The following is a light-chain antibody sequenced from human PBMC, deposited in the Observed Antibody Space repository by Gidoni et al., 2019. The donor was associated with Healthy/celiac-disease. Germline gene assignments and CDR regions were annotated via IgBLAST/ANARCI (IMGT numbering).Light chain of an antibody. J-gene: IGKJ1*01. V-gene: IGKV1-39*01. CDR2: AAS. CDR1: QSISSY. Sequence: DIQMTQSPSSLSASVGDRVTTTRRASQSISSYLNWYQQKPGKAPKLLIYAASSVQSGVPSRFSGRGSGTDFTLTISSLQPEDFATYYCQQSYSTLGTFGQGTKVEIK. CDR3: QQSYSTLGT.